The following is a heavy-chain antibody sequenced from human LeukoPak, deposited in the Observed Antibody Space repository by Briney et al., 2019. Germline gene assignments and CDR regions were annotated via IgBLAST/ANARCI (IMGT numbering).Heavy chain of an antibody. Sequence: GGSLRLPCAASGFTFSSYGMHWVRQAPGKGLEWVAVISYDGSNKYYADSVKGRFTISRDNSKNTLYLQMNSLRAEDTAVYYCAKRGLWIGLNAFDIWGQGTMVTVSS. J-gene: IGHJ3*02. CDR1: GFTFSSYG. CDR2: ISYDGSNK. CDR3: AKRGLWIGLNAFDI. V-gene: IGHV3-30*18. D-gene: IGHD3-3*01.